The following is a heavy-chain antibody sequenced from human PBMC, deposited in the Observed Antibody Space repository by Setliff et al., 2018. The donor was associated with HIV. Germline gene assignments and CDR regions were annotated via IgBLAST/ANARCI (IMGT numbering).Heavy chain of an antibody. CDR2: ISASKGNT. CDR1: GYNFTSNG. Sequence: VKVSCKASGYNFTSNGISWVRQAPGQGLEWMGRISASKGNTKYTQDFQGRVTMTTDTSTSTVYMELRSLRSEDTAVYYCARDQGFWSGFTYNYYMDVWGKGTTVTVSS. J-gene: IGHJ6*03. V-gene: IGHV1-18*01. CDR3: ARDQGFWSGFTYNYYMDV. D-gene: IGHD3-3*01.